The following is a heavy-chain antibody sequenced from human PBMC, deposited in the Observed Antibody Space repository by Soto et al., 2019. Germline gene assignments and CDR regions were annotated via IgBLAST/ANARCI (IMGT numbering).Heavy chain of an antibody. CDR3: ARGRGYSYGLDP. CDR2: ISYSGTT. J-gene: IGHJ5*02. CDR1: GDSISSNNNY. D-gene: IGHD5-18*01. Sequence: QVQLQESGPGLVKPSQTLSLTCTVSGDSISSNNNYWSWIRQPPGEGLEWIGFISYSGTTSYSPSLQSRVAISRDTSKNPCSLSLSSVPAADTAVYYCARGRGYSYGLDPWGQGTLVTVSS. V-gene: IGHV4-30-4*01.